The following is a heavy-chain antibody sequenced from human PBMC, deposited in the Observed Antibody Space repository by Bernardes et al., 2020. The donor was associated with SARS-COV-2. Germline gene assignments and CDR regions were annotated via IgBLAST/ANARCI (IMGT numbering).Heavy chain of an antibody. Sequence: GGSLRLSCAASKFTFDNYGMTWVRQAPGEGLEWVAAISGRGDSTYYAESVRGRFTISRDNSKNTVYLQMNSLRVEDTAVYYCARDNVEVVIAATHWDSWGQGTRVTVSS. CDR1: KFTFDNYG. V-gene: IGHV3-23*01. CDR3: ARDNVEVVIAATHWDS. J-gene: IGHJ4*02. CDR2: ISGRGDST. D-gene: IGHD2-15*01.